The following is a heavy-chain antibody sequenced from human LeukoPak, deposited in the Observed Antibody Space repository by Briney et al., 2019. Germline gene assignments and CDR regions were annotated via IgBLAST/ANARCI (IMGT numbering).Heavy chain of an antibody. CDR1: GDSITTSY. CDR3: AREGLYNWFDP. Sequence: PSETLSLTCSVSGDSITTSYWTWIRQPPGKGLEWIGYIHYSGSTNYNPSLKSRVTISVDTSKNQFSLKLSSVTAADTAVYYCAREGLYNWFDPWGQGTLVTVSS. V-gene: IGHV4-59*01. CDR2: IHYSGST. J-gene: IGHJ5*02. D-gene: IGHD3-22*01.